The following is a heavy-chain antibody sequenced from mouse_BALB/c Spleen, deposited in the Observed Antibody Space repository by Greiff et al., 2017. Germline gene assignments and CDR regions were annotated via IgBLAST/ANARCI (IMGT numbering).Heavy chain of an antibody. Sequence: EVKLVESGGGLVKPGGSLKLSCAASGFTFSDYYMYWVRQTPEKRLEWVATISDGGSYTYYPDSVKGRFTISRDNAKNNLYLQMSSLKSEDTAMYYCARGGYYYGMDYWGQGTSVTVSS. CDR1: GFTFSDYY. CDR3: ARGGYYYGMDY. V-gene: IGHV5-4*02. CDR2: ISDGGSYT. J-gene: IGHJ4*01.